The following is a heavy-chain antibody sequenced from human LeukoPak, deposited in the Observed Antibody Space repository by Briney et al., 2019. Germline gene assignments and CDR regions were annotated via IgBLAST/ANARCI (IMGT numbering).Heavy chain of an antibody. Sequence: PSETLSLTCTVSGGSISSSSYYWGWIRQPPGKGLEWIGSIYYSRTTHYNPSLKGRVSISVDTSKNQFSLKLSSVTAADTAVYYCARAPLGIAAHVYYYYMDVWGKGTTVTVSS. V-gene: IGHV4-39*07. CDR3: ARAPLGIAAHVYYYYMDV. J-gene: IGHJ6*03. CDR2: IYYSRTT. CDR1: GGSISSSSYY. D-gene: IGHD6-6*01.